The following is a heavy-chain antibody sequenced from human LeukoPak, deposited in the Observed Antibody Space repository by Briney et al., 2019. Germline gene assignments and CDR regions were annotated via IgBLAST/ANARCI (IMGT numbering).Heavy chain of an antibody. CDR3: ARGRGIVVVILRSYYFDY. Sequence: PSDTLSLTCAVYGGSFSGYYWSWIRQPPGKGLECVGEINHSGSTNYNPSLKSRVTVSVDTSKNQFSLKLSSVTAADTAVYYCARGRGIVVVILRSYYFDYWGQGTLVTVSS. CDR2: INHSGST. CDR1: GGSFSGYY. D-gene: IGHD3-22*01. V-gene: IGHV4-34*01. J-gene: IGHJ4*02.